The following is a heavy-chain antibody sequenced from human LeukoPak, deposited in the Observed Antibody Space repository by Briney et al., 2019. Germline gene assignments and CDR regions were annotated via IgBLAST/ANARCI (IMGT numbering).Heavy chain of an antibody. CDR3: AGVVPAAMWNDY. CDR2: IIPILGIA. J-gene: IGHJ4*02. Sequence: GASVKXSCKGSGGTFNSYTISWVRQAPGQGGEGMGRIIPILGIANYAQKFQGRVTITADKATSTDYMELSSLRSEHTAVYYCAGVVPAAMWNDYSGQGTLVTVSS. CDR1: GGTFNSYT. D-gene: IGHD2-2*01. V-gene: IGHV1-69*02.